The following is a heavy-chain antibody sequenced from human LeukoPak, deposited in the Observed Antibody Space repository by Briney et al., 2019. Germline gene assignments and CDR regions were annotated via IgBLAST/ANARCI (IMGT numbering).Heavy chain of an antibody. CDR2: IIPIFGTA. CDR3: AKVYVTMVRGVKGYYYMDV. CDR1: GGTFSSYA. V-gene: IGHV1-69*13. J-gene: IGHJ6*03. Sequence: ASVKVSCKASGGTFSSYAISWVRQAPGQGLEWMGGIIPIFGTANYAQKFQGRVTITADESTSTAYMELSSLRSEDTAVYYCAKVYVTMVRGVKGYYYMDVWGKGTTVTISS. D-gene: IGHD3-10*01.